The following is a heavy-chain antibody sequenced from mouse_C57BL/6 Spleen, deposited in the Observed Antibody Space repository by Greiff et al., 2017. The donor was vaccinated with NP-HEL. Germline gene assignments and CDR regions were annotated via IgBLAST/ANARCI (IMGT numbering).Heavy chain of an antibody. CDR1: GYAFSSYW. J-gene: IGHJ2*01. CDR3: ARAEGAYYGSSYSDY. D-gene: IGHD1-1*01. V-gene: IGHV1-80*01. Sequence: QVQLQQSGAELVKPGASVKISCKASGYAFSSYWMNWVKQRPGKGLEWIGQIYPGDGDTNYNGKFKGKATLTADKSSSTAYMQLSSLTSEDSAVYFCARAEGAYYGSSYSDYWGQGTTLTVSS. CDR2: IYPGDGDT.